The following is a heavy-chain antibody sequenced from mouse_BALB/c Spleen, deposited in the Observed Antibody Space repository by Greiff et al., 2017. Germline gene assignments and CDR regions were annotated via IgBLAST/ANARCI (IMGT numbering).Heavy chain of an antibody. D-gene: IGHD4-1*01. CDR2: ISYSGST. CDR1: GYSITSDYA. V-gene: IGHV3-2*02. CDR3: ARRTNWDYWYFDV. Sequence: VQLKESGPGLVKPSQSLSLTCTVTGYSITSDYAWNWIRQFPGNKLEWMGYISYSGSTSYNPSLKSQISITRDTSKNQFFLQLNSVTTEDTATYYCARRTNWDYWYFDVWGAGTTVTVSS. J-gene: IGHJ1*01.